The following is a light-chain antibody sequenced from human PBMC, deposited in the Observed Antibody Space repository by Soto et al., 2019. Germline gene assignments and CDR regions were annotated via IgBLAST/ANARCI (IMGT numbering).Light chain of an antibody. Sequence: DIQMTQSPSSLSASVGDRVTITCRASQGIRNDLGWYQQKPGKAPKCLIYAASSLQSGVPSRFSGNGSGTDFSLTISGLQAEDFATYYCQQGYSAPWTFGRGTKVEIK. CDR2: AAS. J-gene: IGKJ1*01. V-gene: IGKV1-39*01. CDR3: QQGYSAPWT. CDR1: QGIRND.